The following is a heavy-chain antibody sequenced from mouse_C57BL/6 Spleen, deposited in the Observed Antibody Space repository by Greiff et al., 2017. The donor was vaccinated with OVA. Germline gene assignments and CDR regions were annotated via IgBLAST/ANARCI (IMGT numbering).Heavy chain of an antibody. CDR3: ARFPPFAY. J-gene: IGHJ3*01. Sequence: QVQLKESGPGLVQPSQSLSITCTVSGFSLTSYGVHWVRQSPGKGLEWLGVIWSGGSTDYNAAFISRLSISKDNSKSQVFFKMNSLQADDTAIYYCARFPPFAYWGQGTLVTVSA. CDR1: GFSLTSYG. CDR2: IWSGGST. V-gene: IGHV2-2*01.